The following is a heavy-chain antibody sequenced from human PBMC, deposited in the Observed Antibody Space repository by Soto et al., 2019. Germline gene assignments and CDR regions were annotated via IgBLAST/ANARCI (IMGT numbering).Heavy chain of an antibody. CDR3: ARRGYGSGRRNYYGMDV. V-gene: IGHV3-21*01. CDR2: ISSSSSYI. Sequence: EVQLVESGGGLVKPGGSLRLSCAASGFTFSSYSMNWVRQAPGKGLEWVSSISSSSSYIYSADSVKGRFTISRDNAKNSLYLQVKSLRAEDTAVYYCARRGYGSGRRNYYGMDVWGKGTTVTVSS. J-gene: IGHJ6*04. D-gene: IGHD3-10*01. CDR1: GFTFSSYS.